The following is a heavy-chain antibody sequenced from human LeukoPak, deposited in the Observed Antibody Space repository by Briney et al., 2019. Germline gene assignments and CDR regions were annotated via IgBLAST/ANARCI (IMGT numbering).Heavy chain of an antibody. V-gene: IGHV3-48*01. CDR2: ISSRSSAI. D-gene: IGHD6-6*01. CDR1: GFTFSSYS. Sequence: GGSLRLSCAVSGFTFSSYSMHWVRQAPGKGLEWVSYISSRSSAIYYADSVKGRFTISRDNSKNTLYLQMNSLRAEDTAVYYCAKGEQLVLTYYFDYWGQGTLVTVSS. J-gene: IGHJ4*02. CDR3: AKGEQLVLTYYFDY.